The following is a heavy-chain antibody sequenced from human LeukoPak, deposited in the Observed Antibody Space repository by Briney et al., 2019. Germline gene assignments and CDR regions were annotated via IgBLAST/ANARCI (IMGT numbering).Heavy chain of an antibody. D-gene: IGHD2-15*01. Sequence: PGGSLRLSCAASGFTFDDYAMHWVRQAPGKGLEWVSGISWNSGSIGYADSVKGRFTISRDNAKNSLYLQMNSLRAEDTAVYYCARRQVVVVAATPYCCPNDSWGQGTLVTVSS. J-gene: IGHJ4*02. CDR3: ARRQVVVVAATPYCCPNDS. CDR2: ISWNSGSI. CDR1: GFTFDDYA. V-gene: IGHV3-9*01.